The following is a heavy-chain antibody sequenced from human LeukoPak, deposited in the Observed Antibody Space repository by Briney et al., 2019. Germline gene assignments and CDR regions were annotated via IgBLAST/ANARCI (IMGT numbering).Heavy chain of an antibody. D-gene: IGHD3-22*01. V-gene: IGHV3-23*01. CDR2: ISGSGGST. CDR1: GFTFSSYA. J-gene: IGHJ3*02. Sequence: GGSLRLSCAASGFTFSSYAMSWVRQAPGKGLEWVSAISGSGGSTYYADSVKGRFTISRDNSKNTLYLQMNSLRAEDTAVYYCAKPTLSGYYYPSFDAFDIWGQGTMVTVSS. CDR3: AKPTLSGYYYPSFDAFDI.